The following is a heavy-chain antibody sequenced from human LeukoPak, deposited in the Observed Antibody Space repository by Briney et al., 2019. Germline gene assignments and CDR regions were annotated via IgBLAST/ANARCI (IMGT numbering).Heavy chain of an antibody. V-gene: IGHV1-2*02. Sequence: ASLKVSCKDSAYTFNGYYIHWVQQAPGQGLEWMGWINSNTGGTNYAQKFQGRVTMTRDTSISTAYIELSSLRSDDTAAYYCASFDSKDYWGQGTLVTVSS. CDR3: ASFDSKDY. CDR2: INSNTGGT. J-gene: IGHJ4*02. CDR1: AYTFNGYY. D-gene: IGHD3-9*01.